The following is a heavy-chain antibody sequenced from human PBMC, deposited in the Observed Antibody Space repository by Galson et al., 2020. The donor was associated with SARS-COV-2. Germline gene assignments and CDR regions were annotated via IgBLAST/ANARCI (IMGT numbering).Heavy chain of an antibody. CDR3: AREFGRDMDV. J-gene: IGHJ6*02. CDR2: ISYEGSNK. Sequence: GESLKISCAASGFTFSSYAMHWVPQAPGKGLEWVAVISYEGSNKYNADSVKSRFTISRDNSKNTLYLQMNSLRAEDTAVYYWAREFGRDMDVWGQGTTVTVSS. V-gene: IGHV3-30-3*01. CDR1: GFTFSSYA. D-gene: IGHD3-3*01.